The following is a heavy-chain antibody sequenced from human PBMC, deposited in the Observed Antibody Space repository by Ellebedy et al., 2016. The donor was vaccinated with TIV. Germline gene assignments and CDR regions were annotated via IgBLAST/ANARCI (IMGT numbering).Heavy chain of an antibody. CDR2: INPSGGST. V-gene: IGHV1-46*04. CDR3: ARERMNKVRWELRGNWFDP. J-gene: IGHJ5*02. D-gene: IGHD1-26*01. CDR1: GYTFTSYY. Sequence: AASVKVSCKASGYTFTSYYMHWVRQAPGQGLEWMGIINPSGGSTSYAQKLQGRVTMTRDTSTSTVYMELSSLRSEDTAVYYCARERMNKVRWELRGNWFDPWGGGTLVTVSS.